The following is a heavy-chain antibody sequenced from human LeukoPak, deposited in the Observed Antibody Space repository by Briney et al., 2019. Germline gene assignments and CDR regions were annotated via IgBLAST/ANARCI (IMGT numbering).Heavy chain of an antibody. CDR3: ARDSYCSGGSCYDRNYYYYGMDV. CDR2: IYYSGST. V-gene: IGHV4-61*08. CDR1: GGSISSGGYY. Sequence: SETLSLTCTVSGGSISSGGYYWSWLRQPPGQGLEWIGYIYYSGSTNSNPSLKSRVTISVDTSKNQFSLKLSSVTAADTAVYYCARDSYCSGGSCYDRNYYYYGMDVWGQGTTVTVSS. J-gene: IGHJ6*02. D-gene: IGHD2-15*01.